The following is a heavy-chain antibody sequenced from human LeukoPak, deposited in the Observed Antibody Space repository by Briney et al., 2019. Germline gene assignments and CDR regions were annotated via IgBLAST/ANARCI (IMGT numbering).Heavy chain of an antibody. D-gene: IGHD6-19*01. CDR1: GYTFTSYA. CDR2: INAGNGNT. V-gene: IGHV1-3*01. CDR3: ARGGIAVAGTSKYYYYGMDV. J-gene: IGHJ6*02. Sequence: ASVKVSCKASGYTFTSYAMHWVRQAPGQRLEWMGWINAGNGNTTYSQKFQGRVTITRDTSASTAYMELSSLRSEDTAVYYCARGGIAVAGTSKYYYYGMDVWGQGPTVTVSS.